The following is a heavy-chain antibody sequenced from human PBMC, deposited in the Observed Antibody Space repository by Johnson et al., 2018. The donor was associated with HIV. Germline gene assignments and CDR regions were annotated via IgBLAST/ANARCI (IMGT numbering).Heavy chain of an antibody. CDR2: VGSDGRNR. Sequence: VQLVESGGGVVQPGESLRLSCAASGFSFRNYGMHWVRQAPGKGLEWVASVGSDGRNRYYADSVKGRFTISRDNSKNTLYLQMNSLRAEDTAVYYCARAVVLAATNAFDIWGQGTMVTVSS. D-gene: IGHD2-15*01. CDR3: ARAVVLAATNAFDI. CDR1: GFSFRNYG. J-gene: IGHJ3*02. V-gene: IGHV3-30*02.